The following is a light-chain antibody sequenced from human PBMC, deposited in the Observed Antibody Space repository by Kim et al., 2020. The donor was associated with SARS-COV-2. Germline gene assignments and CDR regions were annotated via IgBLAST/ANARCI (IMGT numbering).Light chain of an antibody. CDR2: AAS. Sequence: DIQMTQSPSSLSASVGDRVTITCRASQVISNYLAWYQQKPGKGPKLLIYAASTLQPGVPSRFSGSGSGTDFTLTISSLQPEDVATYYCQKYNSAPWTFGQGTKVDIK. CDR1: QVISNY. V-gene: IGKV1-27*01. CDR3: QKYNSAPWT. J-gene: IGKJ1*01.